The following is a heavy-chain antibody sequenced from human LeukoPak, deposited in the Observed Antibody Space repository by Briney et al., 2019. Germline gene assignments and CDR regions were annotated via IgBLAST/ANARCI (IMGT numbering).Heavy chain of an antibody. CDR2: MYYDGSYK. CDR1: GFTFSSNG. V-gene: IGHV3-30*02. D-gene: IGHD6-6*01. CDR3: ANQRRDSNSSPLRHHFDY. Sequence: PGGSLRLSCAASGFTFSSNGMHWVRQAPGKGLEWVAFMYYDGSYKYYAESVKGRFTISRDNSKNTLYLQMNSLGAEDTAVYFCANQRRDSNSSPLRHHFDYWGQGSLVTVSS. J-gene: IGHJ4*02.